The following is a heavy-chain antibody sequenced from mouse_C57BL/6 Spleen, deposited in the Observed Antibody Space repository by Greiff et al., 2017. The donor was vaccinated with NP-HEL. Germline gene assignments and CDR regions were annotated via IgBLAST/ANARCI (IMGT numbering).Heavy chain of an antibody. CDR1: GFNIKDDY. V-gene: IGHV14-4*01. Sequence: VQLQQSGAELVRPGASVKLSCTASGFNIKDDYMHWVKQRPEQGLEWIGWIDPENGDTEYASKFQGKATITADTSSNTAYLQLSSLTSEDTAVYYCTTVYYDYAYWGQGTTLTVSS. D-gene: IGHD2-4*01. CDR3: TTVYYDYAY. J-gene: IGHJ2*01. CDR2: IDPENGDT.